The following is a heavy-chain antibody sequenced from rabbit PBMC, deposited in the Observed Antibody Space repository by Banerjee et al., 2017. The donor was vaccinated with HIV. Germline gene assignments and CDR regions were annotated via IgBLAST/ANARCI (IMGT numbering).Heavy chain of an antibody. CDR3: ARDGSDGSIGLRL. J-gene: IGHJ4*01. CDR1: GFDLSSYYY. V-gene: IGHV1S40*01. D-gene: IGHD4-2*01. Sequence: QSLEESGGDLVKPGASLTLTCTASGFDLSSYYYMCWVRQAPGKGLELIACIYTSSGSTKYASWAKGRFTISKTSSTTVTLQMTSLTAADTATYFCARDGSDGSIGLRLWGPGTLSPS. CDR2: IYTSSGST.